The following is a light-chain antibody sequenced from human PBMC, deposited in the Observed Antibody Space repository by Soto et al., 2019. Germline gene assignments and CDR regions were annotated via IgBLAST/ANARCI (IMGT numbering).Light chain of an antibody. CDR2: KAS. J-gene: IGKJ1*01. CDR1: QSISSG. V-gene: IGKV1-5*03. Sequence: DIQMTQSPSTLSASVGDRVTITCRSSQSISSGLAWYQQKPGKAPNLLIYKASSLESGVPSRFSGSGSGTEFTLTISSLQPDDFATYDCQQYNNYPWTVGQGTKVEIK. CDR3: QQYNNYPWT.